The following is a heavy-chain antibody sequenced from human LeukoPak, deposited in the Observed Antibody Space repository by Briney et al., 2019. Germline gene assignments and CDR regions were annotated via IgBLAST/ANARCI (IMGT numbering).Heavy chain of an antibody. D-gene: IGHD3-22*01. CDR3: AREGYYYDSSGYFDY. CDR2: ISSSSYI. J-gene: IGHJ4*02. CDR1: GFTFSSYS. V-gene: IGHV3-21*01. Sequence: SGGSLRLSCAASGFTFSSYSMNWVRQAPGKGLEWVSSISSSSYIYYADSVKGRFTISRDNAKNSLYLQMNSLRAEDTAVYYCAREGYYYDSSGYFDYWGQGTLVTVSS.